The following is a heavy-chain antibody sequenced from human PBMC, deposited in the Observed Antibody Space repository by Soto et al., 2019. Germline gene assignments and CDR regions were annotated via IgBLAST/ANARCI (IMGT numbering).Heavy chain of an antibody. V-gene: IGHV1-8*01. D-gene: IGHD4-17*01. CDR2: MNPNSGNT. Sequence: QVQLVQSGTEVKKPGASVKVSCKASGYTFTSHDINWVRQATGQGLEWMGWMNPNSGNTGYAQKFQGRVTMTRNTHISTTYMELSSMRSEDTAVYYCASGDYGVYARFDYWGQGTLVTVSS. J-gene: IGHJ4*02. CDR1: GYTFTSHD. CDR3: ASGDYGVYARFDY.